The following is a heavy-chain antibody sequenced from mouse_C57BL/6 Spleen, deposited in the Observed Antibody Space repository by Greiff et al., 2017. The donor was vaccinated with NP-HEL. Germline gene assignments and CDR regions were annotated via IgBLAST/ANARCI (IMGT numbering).Heavy chain of an antibody. CDR3: ARWESTMINGYFDV. J-gene: IGHJ1*03. CDR2: IDPSDSYT. CDR1: CYTFTSYW. V-gene: IGHV1-69*01. Sequence: QVQLQQPGAELVMPGASVKLSCKASCYTFTSYWMHWVKQRPGQGLEWIGAIDPSDSYTNYNQKFKGKSTLTVDKSSSTAYMQLSSLTSEDSAVYYCARWESTMINGYFDVWGTGTTVTVSS. D-gene: IGHD2-4*01.